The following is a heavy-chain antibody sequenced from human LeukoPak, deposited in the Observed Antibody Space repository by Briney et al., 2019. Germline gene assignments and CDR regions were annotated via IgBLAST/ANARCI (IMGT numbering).Heavy chain of an antibody. Sequence: GGSLRLSCAASEVTFSNYAVHRVRQAPGKGLQWVAVISYDGNTIHYADSVKGRFIISRDTSKNTLYLQMNSLRTEDTAVYYCARSGGLQKFDYWGQGTLVTVSS. D-gene: IGHD4-11*01. V-gene: IGHV3-30-3*01. J-gene: IGHJ4*02. CDR3: ARSGGLQKFDY. CDR2: ISYDGNTI. CDR1: EVTFSNYA.